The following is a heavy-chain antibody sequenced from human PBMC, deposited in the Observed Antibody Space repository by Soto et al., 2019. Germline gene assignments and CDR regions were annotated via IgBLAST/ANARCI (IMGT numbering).Heavy chain of an antibody. CDR3: ARDTNSWNYGYYYYSMDV. J-gene: IGHJ6*02. CDR2: TYYRSKWYN. V-gene: IGHV6-1*01. CDR1: GDSVSSNSAA. Sequence: SQTLSLTCAISGDSVSSNSAAWNWIRQSPSRGLEWLGRTYYRSKWYNDYAVSVKSRITINPDTSKNQFSLQLNSVTPEDTAVYYCARDTNSWNYGYYYYSMDVWGQGTTVTVSS. D-gene: IGHD1-7*01.